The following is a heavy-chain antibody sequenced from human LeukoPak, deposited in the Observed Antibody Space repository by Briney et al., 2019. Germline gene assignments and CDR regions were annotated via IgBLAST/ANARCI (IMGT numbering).Heavy chain of an antibody. D-gene: IGHD6-19*01. CDR2: IYPGDSDT. J-gene: IGHJ4*02. Sequence: GESLKISCKGSGYSFTSYWIGWVRQMPGKGLEGMGIIYPGDSDTRYSPSFQGQVTISADKSISTAYLQWSSLKASDTAMYYCASGLLPISGWYPVDYWGQGTLVTVSS. V-gene: IGHV5-51*01. CDR1: GYSFTSYW. CDR3: ASGLLPISGWYPVDY.